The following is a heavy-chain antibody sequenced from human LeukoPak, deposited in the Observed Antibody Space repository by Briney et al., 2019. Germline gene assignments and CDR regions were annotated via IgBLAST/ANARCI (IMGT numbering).Heavy chain of an antibody. V-gene: IGHV4-34*01. Sequence: PSETLSLTCAVYGGSFSDFYCTWIRQPPGMGLEGIREINHSGNTKYNPSLKSRVTILLDTSKNQFSLKVRSVTAADTAVYYCATTRGVITLDGYHYYIDVWGKGTTVTVSS. J-gene: IGHJ6*03. D-gene: IGHD3-10*01. CDR3: ATTRGVITLDGYHYYIDV. CDR1: GGSFSDFY. CDR2: INHSGNT.